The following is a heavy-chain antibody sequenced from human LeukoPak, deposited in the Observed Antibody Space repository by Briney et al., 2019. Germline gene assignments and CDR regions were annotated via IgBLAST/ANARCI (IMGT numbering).Heavy chain of an antibody. J-gene: IGHJ4*02. CDR3: ARDGPPAGAGDFHC. CDR2: IGSTSI. D-gene: IGHD2-2*01. CDR1: AFSTSTYS. Sequence: PGGSLRLSCAASAFSTSTYSMGWVRQAPGKGLEWVSYIGSTSIYADSVKGRFTIYRDNAKNSLYLQMNSLRAEDTAVYYCARDGPPAGAGDFHCWGRGTPLTVS. V-gene: IGHV3-48*01.